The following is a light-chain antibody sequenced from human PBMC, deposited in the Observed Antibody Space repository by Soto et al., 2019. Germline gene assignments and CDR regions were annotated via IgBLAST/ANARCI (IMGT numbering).Light chain of an antibody. CDR1: QSISSW. CDR2: DAS. V-gene: IGKV1-5*01. J-gene: IGKJ1*01. Sequence: DIQMTQSPSTLSASVGDRVTITCRASQSISSWLAWYQQKPGKAPNLLIYDASSLDSGVPSRFSGSGSGTEFTLTISSLQPDDFATYYCQQYNSFSWTFGQGTKVDIK. CDR3: QQYNSFSWT.